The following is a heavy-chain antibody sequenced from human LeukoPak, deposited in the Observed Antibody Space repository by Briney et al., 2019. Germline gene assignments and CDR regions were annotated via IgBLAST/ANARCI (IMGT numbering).Heavy chain of an antibody. V-gene: IGHV3-30-3*01. Sequence: GRSLRLSCAASGFTFSSYAMHWVRQAPGKGLEWVAVISYDGSNKHYADSVKGRFTISRDNSKNTLYLQMNSLRAEDTAVYYCARVMYAATPYYYYYGMDVWGQGTTVTVSS. CDR2: ISYDGSNK. CDR3: ARVMYAATPYYYYYGMDV. CDR1: GFTFSSYA. J-gene: IGHJ6*02. D-gene: IGHD2-8*01.